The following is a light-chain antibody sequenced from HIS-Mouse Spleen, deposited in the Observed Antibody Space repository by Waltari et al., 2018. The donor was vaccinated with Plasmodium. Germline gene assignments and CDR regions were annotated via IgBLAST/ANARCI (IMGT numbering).Light chain of an antibody. CDR1: QSVSSY. CDR3: QQRSNWPSLT. J-gene: IGKJ4*01. CDR2: DAS. V-gene: IGKV3-11*01. Sequence: IVLTQSPATLSLSPVARATLSCRASQSVSSYLAWYQQKPGQAPRLLIYDASNRATGIPARFSGSGSGTDFTLTISSLEPEDFAVYYCQQRSNWPSLTFGGGTKVEIK.